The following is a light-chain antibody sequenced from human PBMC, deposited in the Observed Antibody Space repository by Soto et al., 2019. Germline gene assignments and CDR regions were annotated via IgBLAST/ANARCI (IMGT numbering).Light chain of an antibody. Sequence: EIVLTQSPCTLSLSPGERATLSCRASQSASSSYLAWYQQKPGQAPRLLIYGASSRATGIPDRFSGSGSGTDFTLTISRLEPEDFAVYYCQQYGSSPQTFGQGTKV. CDR2: GAS. CDR3: QQYGSSPQT. V-gene: IGKV3-20*01. J-gene: IGKJ1*01. CDR1: QSASSSY.